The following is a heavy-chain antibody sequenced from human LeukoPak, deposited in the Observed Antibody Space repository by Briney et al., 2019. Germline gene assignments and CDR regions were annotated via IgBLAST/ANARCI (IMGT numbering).Heavy chain of an antibody. J-gene: IGHJ4*02. V-gene: IGHV4-34*01. Sequence: SETLSLTCAVYGGSFSGYYWSWIRQPPGKGLEWIGEINHSGSTNYNPSLKSRVTISVDTSKNQFSLKLSSVTAADTAVYYCAAGTLAAAGGDYDYWGQGTLITVSS. CDR3: AAGTLAAAGGDYDY. CDR2: INHSGST. CDR1: GGSFSGYY. D-gene: IGHD6-13*01.